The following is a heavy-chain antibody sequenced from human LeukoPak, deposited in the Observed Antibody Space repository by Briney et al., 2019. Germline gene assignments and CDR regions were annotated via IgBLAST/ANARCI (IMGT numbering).Heavy chain of an antibody. CDR3: ARDIEAAGLFLDY. Sequence: PGGSLRLSCAASGFTFSSYWMSWVRQAPGKGLEWVANMKYDASEKYYVDSVKGRFTISRDNAKNSLYLQMNSLRAEDTAVYYCARDIEAAGLFLDYWGQGTLVTVSS. V-gene: IGHV3-7*01. CDR2: MKYDASEK. D-gene: IGHD6-13*01. CDR1: GFTFSSYW. J-gene: IGHJ4*02.